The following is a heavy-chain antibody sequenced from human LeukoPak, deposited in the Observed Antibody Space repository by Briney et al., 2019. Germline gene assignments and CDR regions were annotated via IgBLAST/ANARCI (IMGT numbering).Heavy chain of an antibody. CDR2: ISAYNGNT. CDR3: ARDIMVRGALGYYGMDV. Sequence: ASVKVSCKASGYTFTSYDISRVRQAPGQGLEWMGWISAYNGNTNYAQKLQGRVTMTTDTSTSTAYMELRSLRSDDTAVYYCARDIMVRGALGYYGMDVWGQGTTVTVSS. D-gene: IGHD3-10*01. CDR1: GYTFTSYD. J-gene: IGHJ6*02. V-gene: IGHV1-18*01.